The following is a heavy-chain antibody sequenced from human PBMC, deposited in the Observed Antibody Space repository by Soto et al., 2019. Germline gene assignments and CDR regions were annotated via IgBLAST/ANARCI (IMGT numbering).Heavy chain of an antibody. J-gene: IGHJ4*02. CDR1: GFTFSSYW. CDR2: IYPGGSEK. Sequence: EVQLVGSGGGLVQPGGSLTLSCTASGFTFSSYWMTWVRQAPGKGLEWVANIYPGGSEKYYVESVKGRFTISRDNTRNSLSLQMYSLRAEDTAVYFCARDRGSGSYRAGSDYWGQGTQVTVSS. D-gene: IGHD6-19*01. V-gene: IGHV3-7*01. CDR3: ARDRGSGSYRAGSDY.